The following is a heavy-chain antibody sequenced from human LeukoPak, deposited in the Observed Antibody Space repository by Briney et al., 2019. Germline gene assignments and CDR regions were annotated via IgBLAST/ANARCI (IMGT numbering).Heavy chain of an antibody. CDR3: AKDGGLWVSAHWGDS. J-gene: IGHJ4*02. CDR2: ITTSDGNT. V-gene: IGHV3-23*01. Sequence: GGSLRLSCAASGFTFSSYTMSWVRQAPGKGLEWVSTITTSDGNTYYADSVKGRFTVSRDNSKNTLYPQMNGLRAEDTAVYYCAKDGGLWVSAHWGDSWGRGTLVTVSS. D-gene: IGHD7-27*01. CDR1: GFTFSSYT.